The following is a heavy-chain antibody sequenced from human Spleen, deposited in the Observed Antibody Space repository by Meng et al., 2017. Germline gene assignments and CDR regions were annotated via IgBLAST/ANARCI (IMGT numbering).Heavy chain of an antibody. V-gene: IGHV1-2*06. CDR1: GYTFTAYY. J-gene: IGHJ4*02. CDR2: INPDTGDT. CDR3: ARDENISLGKLFGDY. Sequence: SVKVSCKPSGYTFTAYYIHWVRQAPGQGLEWMGHINPDTGDTLYAQKFQGRVSMTGDTSISTAYVELSGLRSDDTAVYYCARDENISLGKLFGDYWGQGTLVTVSS. D-gene: IGHD2-21*01.